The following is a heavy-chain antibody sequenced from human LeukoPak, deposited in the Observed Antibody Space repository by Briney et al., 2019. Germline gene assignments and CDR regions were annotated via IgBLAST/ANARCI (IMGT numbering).Heavy chain of an antibody. J-gene: IGHJ4*02. CDR3: ARDRGYDPHYYFDY. D-gene: IGHD5-12*01. CDR2: ISGNGGSV. CDR1: GFSFSSYA. V-gene: IGHV3-23*01. Sequence: PGGSLRLSCAASGFSFSSYAMSWVRQAPGKGLEWVSTISGNGGSVKYADSVKGRFTISRDNSKNTLYLQMNSLRAEDTAVYYCARDRGYDPHYYFDYWGQGTLVTVSS.